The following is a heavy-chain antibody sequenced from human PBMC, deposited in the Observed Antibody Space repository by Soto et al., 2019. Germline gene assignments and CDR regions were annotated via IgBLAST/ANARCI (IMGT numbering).Heavy chain of an antibody. CDR1: GFTFSSYG. J-gene: IGHJ5*01. CDR2: INSDGSNT. D-gene: IGHD6-13*01. V-gene: IGHV3-74*01. CDR3: ASGLVEYSSSWFDY. Sequence: GGSLRLSCAASGFTFSSYGMHWVRQAPGKGLVWVSRINSDGSNTNYADSVKGRFTISRDNAKNTVYLQMNSLRAEDTAVYYCASGLVEYSSSWFDYWGQGTLVTVSS.